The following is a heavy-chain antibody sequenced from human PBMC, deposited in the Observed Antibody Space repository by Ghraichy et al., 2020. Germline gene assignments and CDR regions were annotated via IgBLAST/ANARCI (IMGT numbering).Heavy chain of an antibody. Sequence: GGSLRLSCVASGFKFRNFDMHWVRQLPGKGLEWVSVAGPAGDTYYLSSVRGRFVVSRDDARDSLYLEMEGLRSGDTGVYYCAKGTKFDILSGHFGLDAWGKGTTVTVSS. V-gene: IGHV3-13*01. CDR3: AKGTKFDILSGHFGLDA. CDR1: GFKFRNFD. D-gene: IGHD3-9*01. CDR2: AGPAGDT. J-gene: IGHJ6*04.